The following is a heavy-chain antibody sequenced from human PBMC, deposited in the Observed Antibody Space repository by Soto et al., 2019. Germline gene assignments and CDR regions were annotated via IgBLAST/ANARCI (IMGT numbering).Heavy chain of an antibody. V-gene: IGHV3-7*03. CDR3: AGWGGHDYNY. CDR1: GFPFSTYW. CDR2: INPDGNVG. D-gene: IGHD4-4*01. J-gene: IGHJ4*02. Sequence: EVQLLGSGGGLVQPGGSLRLSCVGSGFPFSTYWMNWVRQAPGKGLEWVANINPDGNVGTYVDSVRGRFTTSRDNAKHSLYLQMNSLRADDTAVYFCAGWGGHDYNYWGQGIMVTVSS.